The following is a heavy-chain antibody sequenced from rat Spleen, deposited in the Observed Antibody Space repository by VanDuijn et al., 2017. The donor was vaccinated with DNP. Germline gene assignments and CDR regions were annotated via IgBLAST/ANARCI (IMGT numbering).Heavy chain of an antibody. V-gene: IGHV5-31*01. Sequence: EVQLVESGGDLVQPGKSLKLSCVASEFTFTDYWMAWIRQVPGKGMEWVASITSSGGNTYYPDSVKGRFTIPRDNAENTLYLRMNSLRSEDTATYYCVREGTTTWFAYWGQGTLVTVSS. CDR1: EFTFTDYW. J-gene: IGHJ3*01. CDR2: ITSSGGNT. D-gene: IGHD1-8*01. CDR3: VREGTTTWFAY.